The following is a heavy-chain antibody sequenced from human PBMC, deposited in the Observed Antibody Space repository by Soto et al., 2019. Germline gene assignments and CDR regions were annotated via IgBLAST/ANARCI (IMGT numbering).Heavy chain of an antibody. Sequence: GGSLRLSCTTSGFTFDDYAMSWVRQAPGKGLEWVGLIKSKAYGGTTEYAASVKGRFTISRDGSKSIAYLQMNSLKTDDTAVYYCSRGGCSSTSCYTDYYYYGMDVWGQGTTVTVSS. J-gene: IGHJ6*02. D-gene: IGHD2-2*02. CDR1: GFTFDDYA. V-gene: IGHV3-49*04. CDR3: SRGGCSSTSCYTDYYYYGMDV. CDR2: IKSKAYGGTT.